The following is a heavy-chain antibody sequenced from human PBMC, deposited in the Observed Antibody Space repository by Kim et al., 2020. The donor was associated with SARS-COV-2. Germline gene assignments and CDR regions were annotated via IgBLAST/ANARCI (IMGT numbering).Heavy chain of an antibody. CDR3: AKDRAPLRGGYFDY. D-gene: IGHD3-10*01. CDR2: ISGSGGST. J-gene: IGHJ4*02. CDR1: GFTFSSYA. V-gene: IGHV3-23*01. Sequence: GGSLRLSCAASGFTFSSYAMSWVRQAPGKGLEWVSAISGSGGSTYYADSVKGRFTISRDNSKDTLYLQMNSLRAEDTAIYYCAKDRAPLRGGYFDYWGQGTLVTVSS.